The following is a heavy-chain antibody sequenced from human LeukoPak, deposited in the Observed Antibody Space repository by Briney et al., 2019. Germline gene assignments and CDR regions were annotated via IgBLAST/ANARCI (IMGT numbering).Heavy chain of an antibody. V-gene: IGHV3-30*02. CDR3: ANLVVVTARGDY. J-gene: IGHJ4*02. D-gene: IGHD2-21*02. Sequence: GGSLRLSCAASGFTFSSYGMHWVRQAPGKGLEGVAFIRYDGSNKYYADSVKGRFTISRDNSKNTLYLQMNSLRAEDTAVYYCANLVVVTARGDYWGQGTLVTVSS. CDR2: IRYDGSNK. CDR1: GFTFSSYG.